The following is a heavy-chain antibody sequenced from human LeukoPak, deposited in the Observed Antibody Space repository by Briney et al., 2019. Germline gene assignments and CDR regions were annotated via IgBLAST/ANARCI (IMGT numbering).Heavy chain of an antibody. CDR3: ARSSHNAYFYDTMNSSFDC. V-gene: IGHV3-7*01. CDR2: INPDGSEK. J-gene: IGHJ4*02. Sequence: GGSLRLSCAASGFTFSTYWMSWVRLSPGKGLEWVANINPDGSEKNYVDSVKGRFTISRDNAKNSLYLQMNSLRAEDTAVYYCARSSHNAYFYDTMNSSFDCWGQGTLVTVSS. D-gene: IGHD3-22*01. CDR1: GFTFSTYW.